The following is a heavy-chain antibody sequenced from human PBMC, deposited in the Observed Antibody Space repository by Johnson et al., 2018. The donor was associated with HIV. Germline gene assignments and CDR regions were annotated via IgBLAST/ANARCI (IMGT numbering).Heavy chain of an antibody. D-gene: IGHD6-6*01. CDR3: AKSSDEYSSSSDAFDI. J-gene: IGHJ3*02. V-gene: IGHV3-48*04. CDR2: ISSTGITI. CDR1: GFTFGTFA. Sequence: VQLVESGGGVVQPGRSLRLSCAASGFTFGTFAMHWVRQAPGKGLEWVSYISSTGITIYYADSVRGRFTISRDNAKNSLYLQMNSLRAEDTAVYSCAKSSDEYSSSSDAFDIWGQGTMVTVSS.